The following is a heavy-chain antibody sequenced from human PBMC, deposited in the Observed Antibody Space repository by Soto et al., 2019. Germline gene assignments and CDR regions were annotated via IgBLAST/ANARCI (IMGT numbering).Heavy chain of an antibody. Sequence: GASVKVSCKASGYTFTSYGISWVRQAPGQGLEWMGWISAYNGNTNYAQKLQGRVTMTTDTSTSTAYMELRSLRSDDTAVYYCARDQTPTYYDILTGYSDPWGQGTLVTVSS. D-gene: IGHD3-9*01. J-gene: IGHJ5*02. V-gene: IGHV1-18*01. CDR1: GYTFTSYG. CDR2: ISAYNGNT. CDR3: ARDQTPTYYDILTGYSDP.